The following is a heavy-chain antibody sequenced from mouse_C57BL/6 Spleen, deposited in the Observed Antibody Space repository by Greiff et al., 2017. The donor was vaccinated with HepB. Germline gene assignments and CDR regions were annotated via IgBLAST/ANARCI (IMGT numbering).Heavy chain of an antibody. J-gene: IGHJ3*01. CDR3: ARGGYDDYDGLFAY. D-gene: IGHD2-4*01. V-gene: IGHV1-66*01. CDR2: IYPGSGNT. Sequence: QVQLQQSGPELVKPGASVKISCKASGYSFTSYYIHWVKQRPGQGLEWIGWIYPGSGNTKYNEKFKGKATLTADTSSSTAYMQLSSLTSEDSAVYYCARGGYDDYDGLFAYWGQGTLVTVSA. CDR1: GYSFTSYY.